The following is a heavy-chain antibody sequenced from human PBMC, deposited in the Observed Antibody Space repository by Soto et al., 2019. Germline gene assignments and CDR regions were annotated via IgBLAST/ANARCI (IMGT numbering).Heavy chain of an antibody. V-gene: IGHV3-30*18. Sequence: QVQLVESGGGVVQPGRSLRLSCAASGFTFSSYGMHWVRQAPGKGLEWVSVISYDVSNKYYADSVKGRFTISRDNSKNTLYLQMNSLRAEDTAVYYCAKDKLAVAVAAPFDYWGQGTLVTVSS. CDR3: AKDKLAVAVAAPFDY. CDR2: ISYDVSNK. CDR1: GFTFSSYG. D-gene: IGHD6-19*01. J-gene: IGHJ4*02.